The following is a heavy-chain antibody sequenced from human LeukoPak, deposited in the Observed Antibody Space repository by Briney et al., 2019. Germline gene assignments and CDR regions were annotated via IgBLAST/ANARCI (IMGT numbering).Heavy chain of an antibody. J-gene: IGHJ6*02. CDR1: GGSISSGGYY. CDR2: IYYSGST. CDR3: ASWTAAGTSAYYCGMDV. V-gene: IGHV4-31*03. Sequence: SETLSLTCTVSGGSISSGGYYWSWIRQHPGKGLEWIGYIYYSGSTYYNPSLKSRVTISVDTSKNQFSLKLSSVTAADTAVYYCASWTAAGTSAYYCGMDVWGQGTTVTVSS. D-gene: IGHD6-13*01.